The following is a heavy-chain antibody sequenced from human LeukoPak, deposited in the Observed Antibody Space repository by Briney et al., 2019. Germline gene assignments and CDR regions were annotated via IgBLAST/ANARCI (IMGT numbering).Heavy chain of an antibody. CDR1: GFTFSSYE. D-gene: IGHD3-9*01. V-gene: IGHV3-48*03. J-gene: IGHJ4*02. Sequence: PGGSLRLSCAASGFTFSSYEMNWVRQAPGKGLEWVSYISSSGSTIYYADSVKGRFTISRDNAKNSLHLQVNSLRAEDTAVYYCARFFMLRYFDWLPYFDYWGQGTLVTVSS. CDR2: ISSSGSTI. CDR3: ARFFMLRYFDWLPYFDY.